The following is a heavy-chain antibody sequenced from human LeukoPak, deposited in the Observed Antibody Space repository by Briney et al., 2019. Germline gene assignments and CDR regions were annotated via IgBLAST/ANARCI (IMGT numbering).Heavy chain of an antibody. Sequence: GGSLRLSCAASGFTFSSYAMSWVRQAPGKGLEWVSAISGSGGSTYYADSVKGRFTISRDNSKNTLYLQMNSLRAEDTAVYYCARLEDNYGSGGGALDYWGQGTLVTVSS. V-gene: IGHV3-23*01. CDR2: ISGSGGST. J-gene: IGHJ4*02. CDR1: GFTFSSYA. D-gene: IGHD3-10*01. CDR3: ARLEDNYGSGGGALDY.